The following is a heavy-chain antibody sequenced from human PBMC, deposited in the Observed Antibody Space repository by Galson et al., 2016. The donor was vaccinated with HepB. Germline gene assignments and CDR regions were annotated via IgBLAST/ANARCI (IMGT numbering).Heavy chain of an antibody. CDR1: GYTFTSYD. J-gene: IGHJ4*02. V-gene: IGHV1-8*01. D-gene: IGHD5-24*01. CDR3: ARGYYRRYYNLGY. Sequence: SVKVSCKASGYTFTSYDINWVRQATGRGLEWMGWMNPNSGNTGFAQKFQGRVTVTRNTSTSTAYMELSSLRSEDTAVYYCARGYYRRYYNLGYWGQGTLVTVSS. CDR2: MNPNSGNT.